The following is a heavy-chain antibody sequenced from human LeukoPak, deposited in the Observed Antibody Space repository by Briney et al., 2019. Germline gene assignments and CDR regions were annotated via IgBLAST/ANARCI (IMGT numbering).Heavy chain of an antibody. CDR3: AKSDCSHVDCRLIDY. CDR1: GFTFRDYA. Sequence: QAGGSRRLSCAASGFTFRDYAMMWVRQPLWKGVEWVLSFSGDGGGVYSIDAVTGRFTISRDNSKNTLYLQMDSLRAEDTAVYYCAKSDCSHVDCRLIDYWGQGTLVTVSS. CDR2: FSGDGGGV. J-gene: IGHJ4*02. D-gene: IGHD2-21*02. V-gene: IGHV3-23*01.